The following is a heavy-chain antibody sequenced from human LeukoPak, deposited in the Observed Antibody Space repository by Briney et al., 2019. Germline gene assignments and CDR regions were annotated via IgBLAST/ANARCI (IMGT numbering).Heavy chain of an antibody. D-gene: IGHD3-22*01. CDR2: ISYDGSNK. Sequence: GGSLRLSCAASGFTFSSYAMHWVRQAPGKGLEWVAVISYDGSNKYYADSVKGRFTISRDNSKNTLYLQMNSLRAEDTAVYYCARVNRIVVVINPLSYWGQGTLVTVSS. CDR3: ARVNRIVVVINPLSY. V-gene: IGHV3-30-3*01. J-gene: IGHJ4*02. CDR1: GFTFSSYA.